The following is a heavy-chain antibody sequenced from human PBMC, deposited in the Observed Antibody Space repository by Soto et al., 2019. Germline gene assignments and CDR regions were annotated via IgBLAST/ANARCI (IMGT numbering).Heavy chain of an antibody. CDR3: ARSLWFGELH. CDR1: GFSLSTTGVG. V-gene: IGHV2-5*02. J-gene: IGHJ4*02. CDR2: IYWDNDK. Sequence: QITLKESGPTLVKPTQTLTLTCSFSGFSLSTTGVGVGWIRQSPGKALEWLAIIYWDNDKRYSPSLKSRVTITKDTSKNQVVLTVTNLDPVDTGTYYCARSLWFGELHWGQGAPVTVSS. D-gene: IGHD3-10*01.